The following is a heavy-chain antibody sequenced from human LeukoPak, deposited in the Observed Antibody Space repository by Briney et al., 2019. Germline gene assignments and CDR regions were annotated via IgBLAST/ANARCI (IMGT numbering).Heavy chain of an antibody. CDR3: AKVILGVNVPHWFDR. Sequence: SGGSLRLTCAVSGFTFSSYAMSWVRQAPGKGLAWVSALSSGGATTYYADSAKGRFTISRDNYKNTLYLQMSSLRAEDTAVYYCAKVILGVNVPHWFDRWGQGTLVTVSS. CDR1: GFTFSSYA. J-gene: IGHJ5*02. CDR2: LSSGGATT. V-gene: IGHV3-23*01. D-gene: IGHD3-3*01.